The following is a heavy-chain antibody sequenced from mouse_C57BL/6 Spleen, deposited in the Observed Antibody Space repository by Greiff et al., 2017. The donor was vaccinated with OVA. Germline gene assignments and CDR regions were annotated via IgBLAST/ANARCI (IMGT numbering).Heavy chain of an antibody. V-gene: IGHV1-59*01. Sequence: QVQLQQPGAELVRPGTSVKLSCKASGYTFTSYWMHWVKQRPGQGLEWIGVIDPSDSYTNYNQKFKGKATLTVDTSSSTAYLQLSSLTSEDSAVYYCARGTVSHFDYWGQCTTLTVSS. CDR2: IDPSDSYT. J-gene: IGHJ2*01. CDR1: GYTFTSYW. D-gene: IGHD1-1*01. CDR3: ARGTVSHFDY.